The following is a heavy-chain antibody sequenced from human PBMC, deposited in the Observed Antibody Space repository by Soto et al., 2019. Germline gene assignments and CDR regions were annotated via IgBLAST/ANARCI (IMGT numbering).Heavy chain of an antibody. D-gene: IGHD3-3*01. Sequence: PSETLSLTCAVYGGSFSGYYWSWIRQPPGKGLEWIGEINHSGSTNCNPSLKSRVTISVDTSKNQFSLKLSSVTAADTAVYYCARNGSYYDFWSGYYLGGGMDVWGQGTTVTVYS. V-gene: IGHV4-34*01. CDR2: INHSGST. J-gene: IGHJ6*02. CDR3: ARNGSYYDFWSGYYLGGGMDV. CDR1: GGSFSGYY.